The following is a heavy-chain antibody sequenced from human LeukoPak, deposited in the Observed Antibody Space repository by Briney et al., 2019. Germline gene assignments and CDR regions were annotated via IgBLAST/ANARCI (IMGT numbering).Heavy chain of an antibody. CDR2: ISPSDNGI. Sequence: GGSLRLSCAASGFTFSDYYMSWIRQAPGKGLEWVSYISPSDNGIYYADSVEGRFTISRDNAKNSLYLQMNSLRADDTAVYYCARVAEAAAFDYWGQGTLVTVSS. J-gene: IGHJ4*02. D-gene: IGHD6-13*01. CDR3: ARVAEAAAFDY. V-gene: IGHV3-11*04. CDR1: GFTFSDYY.